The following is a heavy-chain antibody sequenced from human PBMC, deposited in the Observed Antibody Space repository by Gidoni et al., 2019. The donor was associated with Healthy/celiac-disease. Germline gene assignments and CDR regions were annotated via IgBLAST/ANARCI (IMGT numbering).Heavy chain of an antibody. CDR1: GGSFSGYY. J-gene: IGHJ4*02. Sequence: QQWGAGLLKPSETLSLTCAVYGGSFSGYYWSWIRQPPGKGLEWIGEINHSGSTNYNPSLKSRVTISVDTSKNQFSLKLSSVTAADTAVYYCARGTDYYYDSSGQDRGFDYWGQGTLVTVSS. CDR3: ARGTDYYYDSSGQDRGFDY. V-gene: IGHV4-34*01. CDR2: INHSGST. D-gene: IGHD3-22*01.